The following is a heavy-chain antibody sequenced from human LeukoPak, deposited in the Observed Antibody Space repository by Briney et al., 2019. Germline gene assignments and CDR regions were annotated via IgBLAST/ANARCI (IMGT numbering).Heavy chain of an antibody. D-gene: IGHD3-22*01. V-gene: IGHV4-59*01. Sequence: PSETLSLTCTVSGGSISSYYWSWIRQPPGKGLEWIGYIYYSRSTNYNPSLKSRVTISVDTSKNQFSLKLSSVTAADTAVYYCARISYYDSSGYYWVFDYWGQGTLVTVSS. CDR1: GGSISSYY. J-gene: IGHJ4*02. CDR2: IYYSRST. CDR3: ARISYYDSSGYYWVFDY.